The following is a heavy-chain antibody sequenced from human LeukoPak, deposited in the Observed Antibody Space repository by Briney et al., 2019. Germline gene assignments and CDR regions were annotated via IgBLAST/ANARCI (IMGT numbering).Heavy chain of an antibody. V-gene: IGHV3-7*01. Sequence: GGSLRLFCAASGFTFSKYWMSWARQAPGKGLKWVANKKQEGGEKYYVDSVKGRFTIYRDNARKSVYLQMNSLRAEDTAVYYCARDRYSTYWGQGTLVTVSS. CDR3: ARDRYSTY. D-gene: IGHD5-12*01. J-gene: IGHJ4*02. CDR1: GFTFSKYW. CDR2: KKQEGGEK.